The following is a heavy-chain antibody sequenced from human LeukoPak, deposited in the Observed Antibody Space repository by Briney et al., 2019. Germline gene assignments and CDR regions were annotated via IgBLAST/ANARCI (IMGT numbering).Heavy chain of an antibody. CDR3: TRGDDFLAAYNYMDV. Sequence: GASVKVSCKASGGTIRGFVINWVRQAPGEGLEWMGRINTLFGTTNYTQKFQGRVTMTTDESTTTVFMELSRLTSEDTAVYYCTRGDDFLAAYNYMDVWGKGSSVIVSS. CDR1: GGTIRGFV. J-gene: IGHJ6*03. V-gene: IGHV1-69*05. D-gene: IGHD3-9*01. CDR2: INTLFGTT.